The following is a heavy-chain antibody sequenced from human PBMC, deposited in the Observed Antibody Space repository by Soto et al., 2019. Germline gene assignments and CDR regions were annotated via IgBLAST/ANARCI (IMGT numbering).Heavy chain of an antibody. CDR3: ARMEHSGYDYVDYFDY. D-gene: IGHD5-12*01. J-gene: IGHJ4*02. CDR2: IFSNDEK. CDR1: GSSLSNARMG. Sequence: SGPTLVNPTETLTLTCTVSGSSLSNARMGVSWIRKPPGKALEWLAHIFSNDEKSYSTSLKSRLTISKDTSKSQVVLTMTNMDPVDTATYYCARMEHSGYDYVDYFDYWGQGTLVTVSS. V-gene: IGHV2-26*01.